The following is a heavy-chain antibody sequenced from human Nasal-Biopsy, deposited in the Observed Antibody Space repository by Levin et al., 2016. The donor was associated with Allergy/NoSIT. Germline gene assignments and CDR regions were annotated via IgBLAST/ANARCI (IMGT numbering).Heavy chain of an antibody. CDR2: IKSDASDT. Sequence: GESLKISCAASGFTFSRYWMHWVRQAPGKGLVWVSRIKSDASDTRYSDSVKGRFTISRDIAKNTLFLQMNSLRVEDTAVYYCAREPSAGYSSGRHSFLETGRHWNYSYYGMDVWGQGTTVTVSS. CDR3: AREPSAGYSSGRHSFLETGRHWNYSYYGMDV. CDR1: GFTFSRYW. V-gene: IGHV3-74*01. D-gene: IGHD6-19*01. J-gene: IGHJ6*02.